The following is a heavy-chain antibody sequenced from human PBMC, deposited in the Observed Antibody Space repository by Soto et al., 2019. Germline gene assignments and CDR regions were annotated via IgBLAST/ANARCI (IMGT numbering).Heavy chain of an antibody. J-gene: IGHJ4*02. CDR3: AGGTLFRGGDSYYDQ. CDR2: LIPVLGTI. D-gene: IGHD2-21*02. CDR1: GGTFSSYG. Sequence: QVQLVQSGAELKKPGSSVNVSCKASGGTFSSYGFNWVRQAPGQGLEWMGGLIPVLGTINYALKFQGRVTITADKSTNTVYMDVSSLRSEDTALYYCAGGTLFRGGDSYYDQWGLGTLVTVSS. V-gene: IGHV1-69*06.